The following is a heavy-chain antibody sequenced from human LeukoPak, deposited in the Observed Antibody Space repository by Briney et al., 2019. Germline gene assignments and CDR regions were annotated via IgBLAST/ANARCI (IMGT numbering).Heavy chain of an antibody. CDR1: GGSFSGYY. V-gene: IGHV4-34*01. D-gene: IGHD3-10*01. CDR2: INHSGST. J-gene: IGHJ3*02. Sequence: SETLSLTCAVYGGSFSGYYWSWIRQPPGKGLEWIGEINHSGSTNYNPSLKSRVTISVDTSKNQFSLKLSSVTAADTAVYYCARHIGDDAFDIWGQGTMVTVSS. CDR3: ARHIGDDAFDI.